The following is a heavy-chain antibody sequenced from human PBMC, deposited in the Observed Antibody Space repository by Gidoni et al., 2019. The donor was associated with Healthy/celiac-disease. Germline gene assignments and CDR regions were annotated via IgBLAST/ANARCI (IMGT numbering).Heavy chain of an antibody. D-gene: IGHD3-22*01. CDR1: GYSISSGYY. CDR3: ASLPYYYDSSGYYPPLDY. J-gene: IGHJ4*02. CDR2: IYHSGST. Sequence: QVQLQESGPGLVQPSETLSLTCTVSGYSISSGYYWGWIRQPPGKGLEWIGSIYHSGSTYYNPSLKSRVTISVDTSKNQFSLKLSSVTAADTAVYYCASLPYYYDSSGYYPPLDYWGQGTLVTVSS. V-gene: IGHV4-38-2*02.